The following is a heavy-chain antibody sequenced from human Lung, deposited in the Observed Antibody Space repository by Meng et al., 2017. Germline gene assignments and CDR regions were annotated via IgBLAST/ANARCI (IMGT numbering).Heavy chain of an antibody. CDR2: IHAGHGNT. CDR3: AVGDYCSGHCYWFDY. J-gene: IGHJ4*02. CDR1: RYLSTSSA. V-gene: IGHV1-3*05. Sequence: QVLLVRRGGGETQHAAPGMVSHTDSRYLSTSSAMDSVRQAPGQRLELLGWIHAGHGNTKYSKTFQHPVTITRDTSACTAYRELSSLSSDDATVSYCAVGDYCSGHCYWFDYWGQGTLVTVSS. D-gene: IGHD2-21*02.